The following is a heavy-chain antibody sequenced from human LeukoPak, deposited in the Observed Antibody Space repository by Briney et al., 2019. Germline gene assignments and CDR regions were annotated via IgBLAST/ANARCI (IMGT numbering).Heavy chain of an antibody. J-gene: IGHJ4*02. CDR3: ARGDGSSSGLYFDS. CDR1: GFNFNTYW. CDR2: IKQDGSDK. V-gene: IGHV3-7*01. Sequence: PGGSLRLSCATSGFNFNTYWMSWVHQAPGRGLEWVANIKQDGSDKFYVDSVKGRFTVSRDNAYSSLYLQMNNLRAEDTALYYCARGDGSSSGLYFDSWGQGILVTVSS. D-gene: IGHD6-6*01.